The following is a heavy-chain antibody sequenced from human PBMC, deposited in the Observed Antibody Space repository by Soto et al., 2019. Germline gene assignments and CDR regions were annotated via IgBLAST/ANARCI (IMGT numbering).Heavy chain of an antibody. CDR1: GFTFSSYA. V-gene: IGHV3-23*01. Sequence: GGSLRLSCAASGFTFSSYAMSWVRQAPGKGLEWVSAISGSGGSTYYADSVKGRFTISRDNSKNTLYLQMNSLRAEDTAVYYCAKGPTYYYDSSGYNWFDPWGQGTLVTSPQ. CDR2: ISGSGGST. CDR3: AKGPTYYYDSSGYNWFDP. D-gene: IGHD3-22*01. J-gene: IGHJ5*02.